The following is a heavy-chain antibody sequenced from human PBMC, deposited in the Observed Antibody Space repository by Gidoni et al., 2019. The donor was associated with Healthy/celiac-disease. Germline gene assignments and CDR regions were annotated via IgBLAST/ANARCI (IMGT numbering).Heavy chain of an antibody. CDR3: TRDGDYYGSGSYTRYYYYGMDV. J-gene: IGHJ6*02. D-gene: IGHD3-10*01. V-gene: IGHV3-49*03. Sequence: EVQLVESGGGLVQPGRSLRLSCTASGFTFGDYAMSWFRQAPGKGLEWVGFIRSKAYGGTTEYAASVKGRFTISRDDSKSIAYLQMNSLKTEDTAVYYCTRDGDYYGSGSYTRYYYYGMDVWGQGTTVTVSS. CDR1: GFTFGDYA. CDR2: IRSKAYGGTT.